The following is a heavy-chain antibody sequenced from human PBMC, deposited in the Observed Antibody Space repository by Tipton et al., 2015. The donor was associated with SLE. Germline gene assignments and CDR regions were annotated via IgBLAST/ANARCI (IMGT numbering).Heavy chain of an antibody. CDR2: IKGDGSEK. CDR1: GFIFSSTW. Sequence: SLRLSCAASGFIFSSTWKTWVRQAPGKGLEWVANIKGDGSEKHYVDSVKGRFTISRDNAENSVYLEMSSLKAEDTALYYCGANIPPHYPPFWGQGTLGPVSS. J-gene: IGHJ4*02. V-gene: IGHV3-7*01. CDR3: GANIPPHYPPF. D-gene: IGHD2-21*01.